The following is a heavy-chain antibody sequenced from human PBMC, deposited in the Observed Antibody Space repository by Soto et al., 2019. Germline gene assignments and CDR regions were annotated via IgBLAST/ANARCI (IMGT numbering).Heavy chain of an antibody. CDR2: IYTGGTT. J-gene: IGHJ4*02. D-gene: IGHD1-26*01. Sequence: EVKLVETGGALIQPGGSLTLSCVVSGFTVSTNYMAWVRQGPGKGLEWVSVIYTGGTTYYADSVTGRFTFSRDTSKNILYLHLNSLTTDDTAVYYCARVWGYYFESWGQGTLVAVSS. CDR3: ARVWGYYFES. V-gene: IGHV3-53*02. CDR1: GFTVSTNY.